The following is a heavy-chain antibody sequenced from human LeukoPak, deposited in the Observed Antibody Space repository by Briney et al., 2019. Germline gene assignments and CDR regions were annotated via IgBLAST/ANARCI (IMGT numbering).Heavy chain of an antibody. Sequence: GRSLRLSCAASGFTFSSYAMHWVRQAPGKGLEWVAVIWYDGSNKYYADSVKGRFTISRDNSKNTLYLQMNSLRAEDTAVHYCAREGYSYYDFWSGYYRGEYFDYWGQGTLVTVSS. J-gene: IGHJ4*02. CDR1: GFTFSSYA. V-gene: IGHV3-33*08. D-gene: IGHD3-3*01. CDR2: IWYDGSNK. CDR3: AREGYSYYDFWSGYYRGEYFDY.